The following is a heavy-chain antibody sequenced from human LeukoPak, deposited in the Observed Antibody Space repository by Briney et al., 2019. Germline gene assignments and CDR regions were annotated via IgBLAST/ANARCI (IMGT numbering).Heavy chain of an antibody. CDR3: VKDRGGYVKYKTFDY. CDR1: GFTFSVFW. D-gene: IGHD5-12*01. Sequence: VRCLRLSCAPSGFTFSVFWMSWVPQAPGKGVECVFSIKRDGGEKYYMAYVTGRFTISRVDAKYSLYLQMNSLRTEDTVVYYCVKDRGGYVKYKTFDYWGQGTLVTVSS. CDR2: IKRDGGEK. J-gene: IGHJ4*02. V-gene: IGHV3-7*01.